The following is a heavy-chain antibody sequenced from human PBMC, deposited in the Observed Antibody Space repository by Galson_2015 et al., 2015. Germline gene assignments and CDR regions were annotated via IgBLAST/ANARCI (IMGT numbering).Heavy chain of an antibody. CDR1: GFTVSSNY. J-gene: IGHJ5*02. Sequence: RLSCAASGFTVSSNYMSWVRQAPGKGLEWVPVIYSGGSTYYADSVKGRFTISRDNSKNTLYLQMNSLRAEDTAVYYCAREGLCSGGSCYSGWFDPWGQGTLVTVSS. CDR3: AREGLCSGGSCYSGWFDP. CDR2: IYSGGST. V-gene: IGHV3-66*02. D-gene: IGHD2-15*01.